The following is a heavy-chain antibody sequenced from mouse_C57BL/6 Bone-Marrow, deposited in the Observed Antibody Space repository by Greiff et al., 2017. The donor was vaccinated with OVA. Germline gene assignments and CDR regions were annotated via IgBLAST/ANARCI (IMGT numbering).Heavy chain of an antibody. CDR3: ARVQVDYATCYFDF. V-gene: IGHV1-9*01. D-gene: IGHD1-1*01. CDR2: ILPGSGST. CDR1: GYTFTGYW. J-gene: IGHJ1*03. Sequence: QVQLQQSGAELMKPGASVKLSCKATGYTFTGYWIEWVKQRPGHGLEWIGEILPGSGSTNYNEKFKGKATFTADTSSNTAYMQLSSLTTADSAIXSCARVQVDYATCYFDFWGTGPTVPVSS.